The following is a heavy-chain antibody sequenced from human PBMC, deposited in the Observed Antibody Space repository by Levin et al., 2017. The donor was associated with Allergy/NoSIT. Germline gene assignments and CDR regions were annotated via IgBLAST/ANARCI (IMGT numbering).Heavy chain of an antibody. D-gene: IGHD4-11*01. V-gene: IGHV6-1*01. Sequence: SQTLSLPCDISGDSVSSNSVVWNWIRQSPSRGLEWLGRTYYRSRWYYDYAVSVKSRLTINPDTPKNQFSLQLNSMTPEDTAVYYCARSVGGATNYFDHWGQGTLVTVSS. CDR1: GDSVSSNSVV. CDR2: TYYRSRWYY. CDR3: ARSVGGATNYFDH. J-gene: IGHJ4*02.